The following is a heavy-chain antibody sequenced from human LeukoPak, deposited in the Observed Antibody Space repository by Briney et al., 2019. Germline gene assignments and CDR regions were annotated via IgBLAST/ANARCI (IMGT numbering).Heavy chain of an antibody. CDR1: GGSISSGSYY. V-gene: IGHV4-61*02. CDR2: IYTSGST. CDR3: ARVSRGRGITMVRGVISYYYMDV. J-gene: IGHJ6*03. D-gene: IGHD3-10*01. Sequence: SETLSLTCTVSGGSISSGSYYWSWIRQPAWKGLEGIGRIYTSGSTNYNPSLKSRVTMSVDTSKNQFSLKLSSVTAADTAVYYCARVSRGRGITMVRGVISYYYMDVWGKGTTVTISS.